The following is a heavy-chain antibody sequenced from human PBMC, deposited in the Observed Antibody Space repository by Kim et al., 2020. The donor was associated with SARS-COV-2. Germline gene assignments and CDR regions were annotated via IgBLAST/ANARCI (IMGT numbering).Heavy chain of an antibody. V-gene: IGHV4-59*01. CDR3: ARASSGWMGNWFDP. Sequence: NPSLKSRVTISVDTSKNQFSLKLSSVTAADTAVYYCARASSGWMGNWFDPWGQGTLVTVSS. J-gene: IGHJ5*02. D-gene: IGHD6-19*01.